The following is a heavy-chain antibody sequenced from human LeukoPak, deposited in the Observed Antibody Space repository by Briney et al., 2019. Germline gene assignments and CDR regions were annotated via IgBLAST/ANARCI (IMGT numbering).Heavy chain of an antibody. J-gene: IGHJ6*02. CDR1: GFTFSSYA. V-gene: IGHV3-23*01. CDR2: INSGGSGART. CDR3: AKKGESLDYYYMDL. D-gene: IGHD3-10*01. Sequence: PGGSLRLSCAAPGFTFSSYAMSWVRQAPGKGLEWVSGINSGGSGARTYYADSVKGRFSISRDNSKNTLYLQMNSLRAEDTAVYYCAKKGESLDYYYMDLWGQGTTVTVSS.